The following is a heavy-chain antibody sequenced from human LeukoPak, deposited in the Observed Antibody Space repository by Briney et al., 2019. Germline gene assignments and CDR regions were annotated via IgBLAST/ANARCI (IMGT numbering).Heavy chain of an antibody. Sequence: PGGSLRLSCAGSGFTFSDYSMNWVRQAPGKGLEWVSYISRSSSIIYYADSVKGRLTISRDNAKNSLYLQMNSLRDEDTAVYYCARDPRAFDIWDQGTMVTVSS. CDR2: ISRSSSII. CDR1: GFTFSDYS. CDR3: ARDPRAFDI. V-gene: IGHV3-48*02. J-gene: IGHJ3*02.